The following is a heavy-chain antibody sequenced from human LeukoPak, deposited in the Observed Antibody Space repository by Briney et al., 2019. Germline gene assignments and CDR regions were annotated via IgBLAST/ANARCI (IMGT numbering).Heavy chain of an antibody. D-gene: IGHD5-12*01. CDR3: AIIRYSGYEGSFFDY. V-gene: IGHV1-69*04. J-gene: IGHJ4*02. CDR1: GYTFTSYG. CDR2: IIPILGIA. Sequence: GASVKVPCKASGYTFTSYGISWVRQAPGQGLEWMGRIIPILGIANYAQKFQGRVTITADKSTSTAYMELSSLRSEDTAVYYCAIIRYSGYEGSFFDYWGQGTLVTVSS.